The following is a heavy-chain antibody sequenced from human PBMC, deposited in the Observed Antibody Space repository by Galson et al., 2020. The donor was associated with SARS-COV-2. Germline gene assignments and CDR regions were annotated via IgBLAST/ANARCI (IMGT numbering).Heavy chain of an antibody. CDR3: EKHHLVGPTTDNWFDP. D-gene: IGHD1-26*01. CDR1: AGSISTSSYY. Sequence: SETLSLTCTVYAGSISTSSYYWGWPRQPPWKGLAWLGRIFNTWSSYNNPYPRSQITISLDTSRNQFSLKVSSVTDAETAVYYCEKHHLVGPTTDNWFDPWGQRTLVTVSS. V-gene: IGHV4-39*01. J-gene: IGHJ5*02. CDR2: IFNTWSS.